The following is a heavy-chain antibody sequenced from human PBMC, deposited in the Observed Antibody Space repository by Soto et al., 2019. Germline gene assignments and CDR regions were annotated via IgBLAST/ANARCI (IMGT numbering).Heavy chain of an antibody. Sequence: NPSETLSLTCTVSGGSIGSDYWSWIRQPAGKGLEWIGRVYVRGSINYNPALKSRVTMSIEPSKNQISLKLSFVTAADTGVYYCASGHSSGWPTNWFDPWGPGTLVTVSS. CDR1: GGSIGSDY. J-gene: IGHJ5*02. CDR3: ASGHSSGWPTNWFDP. D-gene: IGHD6-19*01. CDR2: VYVRGSI. V-gene: IGHV4-4*07.